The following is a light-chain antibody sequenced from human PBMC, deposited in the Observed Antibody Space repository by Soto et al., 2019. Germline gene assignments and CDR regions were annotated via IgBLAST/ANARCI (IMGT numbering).Light chain of an antibody. CDR2: AAS. V-gene: IGKV1-9*01. Sequence: DIQLTQSPSFLSASVGDTVTITCRASEGISNFLAWYQLNPGKAPKLLIYAASTLESGAPSRFSGSASGAEFTLTISSLQPEDYVTYYCQQVNDFPHTFGGGTKVEIK. CDR3: QQVNDFPHT. J-gene: IGKJ4*01. CDR1: EGISNF.